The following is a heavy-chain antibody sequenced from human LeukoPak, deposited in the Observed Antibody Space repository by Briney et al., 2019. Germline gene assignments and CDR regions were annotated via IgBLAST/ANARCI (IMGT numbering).Heavy chain of an antibody. CDR1: AFTFSSYG. V-gene: IGHV3-33*01. J-gene: IGHJ4*02. D-gene: IGHD6-19*01. Sequence: PGRFLRLSCAASAFTFSSYGMHWVRQAPGKGLEWVAVIWYDGSNQYYADSVKGRFTTSRDNSNNTLYLQMNSLRAEDTVVYYCARGEQWLVKALNYFDYWGQGTLVTVSS. CDR2: IWYDGSNQ. CDR3: ARGEQWLVKALNYFDY.